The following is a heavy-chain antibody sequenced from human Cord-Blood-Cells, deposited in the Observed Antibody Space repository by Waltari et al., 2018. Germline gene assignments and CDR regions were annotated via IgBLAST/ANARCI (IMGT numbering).Heavy chain of an antibody. Sequence: QVQLQQWGAGLLKPSETLSPTCAVYGGSFSGYYWSWIRQPPGKGLEWIGEINHSGSTNYNPSLKSRVTISVDTSKNQFSLKLSSVTAADTAVYYCARRDCSSTSCYWYFDLWGRGTLVTVSS. CDR2: INHSGST. J-gene: IGHJ2*01. V-gene: IGHV4-34*01. CDR1: GGSFSGYY. D-gene: IGHD2-2*01. CDR3: ARRDCSSTSCYWYFDL.